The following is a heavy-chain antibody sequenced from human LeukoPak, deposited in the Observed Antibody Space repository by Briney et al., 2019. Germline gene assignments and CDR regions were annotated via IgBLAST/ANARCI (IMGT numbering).Heavy chain of an antibody. V-gene: IGHV3-21*01. J-gene: IGHJ4*02. Sequence: GGSLRLSCAASGFTVSSKYMSWVRQAPGKGLEWVSSISSSSSYIYYADSVKGRFTISRDNAKNSLYLQMNSLRAEDTAVYYCARTALFGGRLTTPGLDYWGQGTLVTVSS. CDR1: GFTVSSKY. CDR2: ISSSSSYI. D-gene: IGHD3-16*01. CDR3: ARTALFGGRLTTPGLDY.